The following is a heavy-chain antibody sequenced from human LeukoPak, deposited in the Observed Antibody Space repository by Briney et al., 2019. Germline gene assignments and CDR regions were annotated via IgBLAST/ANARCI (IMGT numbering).Heavy chain of an antibody. V-gene: IGHV3-7*01. CDR1: GFTFSSNL. J-gene: IGHJ5*02. D-gene: IGHD2-2*01. CDR2: IKQDGSER. CDR3: VRGGFTTSWYWYH. Sequence: GGSLRLSCAASGFTFSSNLMTWVRQAPGKGLEWVADIKQDGSERHYVDSVKGRSTISRDNAKNSLYLQMNSLRAEDTAVYYCVRGGFTTSWYWYHWGQGALVTVSS.